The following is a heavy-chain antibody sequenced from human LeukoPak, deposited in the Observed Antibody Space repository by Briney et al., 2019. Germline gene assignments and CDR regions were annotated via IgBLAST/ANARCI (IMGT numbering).Heavy chain of an antibody. D-gene: IGHD3-3*01. CDR2: IYSGGST. V-gene: IGHV3-66*01. CDR1: GFTVSSTY. CDR3: ARDLLEWYFDY. Sequence: GGSLRLSCAASGFTVSSTYMSWVRQTPGKGLEWASVIYSGGSTYYADSVKGRFTISRDNSKNTLYLQMNSLRAEDTAVYYCARDLLEWYFDYWGQGTLVTVSS. J-gene: IGHJ4*02.